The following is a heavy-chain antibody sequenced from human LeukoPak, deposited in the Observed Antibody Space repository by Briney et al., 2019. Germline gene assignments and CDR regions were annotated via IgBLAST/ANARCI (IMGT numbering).Heavy chain of an antibody. CDR2: INPSGGST. Sequence: GASVKVSCKASGYTFTSYYMHWVRQAPGQGLEWMGIINPSGGSTSYAQTFQGRATMTRDTTTSTAYMELSSLRSEDTAVYYCARGGPGRAFDPWGQGTLVTVSS. D-gene: IGHD3-16*01. CDR3: ARGGPGRAFDP. V-gene: IGHV1-46*01. CDR1: GYTFTSYY. J-gene: IGHJ5*02.